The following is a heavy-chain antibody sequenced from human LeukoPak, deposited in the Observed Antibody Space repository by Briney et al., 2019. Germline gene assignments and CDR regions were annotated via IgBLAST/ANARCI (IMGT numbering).Heavy chain of an antibody. D-gene: IGHD1-26*01. Sequence: GGPLRLSCAASGFTFSSYWMSWVRQAPGKGLEWVANIKQDGSEKYYVDSVKGRFTISRDNAKNSLYLQMNSLRAEDTAVYYCAMGIVGAPPPFDYWGQGTLVTVSS. J-gene: IGHJ4*02. CDR2: IKQDGSEK. CDR3: AMGIVGAPPPFDY. CDR1: GFTFSSYW. V-gene: IGHV3-7*01.